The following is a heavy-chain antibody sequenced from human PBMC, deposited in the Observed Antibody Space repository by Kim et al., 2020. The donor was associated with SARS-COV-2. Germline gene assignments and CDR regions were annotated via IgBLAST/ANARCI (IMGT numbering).Heavy chain of an antibody. CDR3: TTDLGQWLVREY. D-gene: IGHD6-19*01. CDR2: IKSKTYGGTT. CDR1: GFTFSNAW. J-gene: IGHJ4*02. Sequence: GGSLRLSCAASGFTFSNAWMSWVRQAPGKGLEWVGRIKSKTYGGTTDYAAPVKGRFTISRDDSKNTLYLQMNSLKTEDTAVYYCTTDLGQWLVREYWGQGTLVTVSS. V-gene: IGHV3-15*01.